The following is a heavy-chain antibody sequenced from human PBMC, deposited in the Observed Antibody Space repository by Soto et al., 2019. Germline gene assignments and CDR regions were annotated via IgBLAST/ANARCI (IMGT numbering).Heavy chain of an antibody. V-gene: IGHV5-51*01. CDR2: IYASDSDT. Sequence: PGEYLQISCKGSGYCFTTYWIGWVRQMPGKGLEWMGIIYASDSDTRYSPSFEGQVTISVDKSISTAYLQWSRLEASDTATYYCARPPNYDSAAFGIWGQGTMVTVSS. CDR3: ARPPNYDSAAFGI. CDR1: GYCFTTYW. D-gene: IGHD3-22*01. J-gene: IGHJ3*02.